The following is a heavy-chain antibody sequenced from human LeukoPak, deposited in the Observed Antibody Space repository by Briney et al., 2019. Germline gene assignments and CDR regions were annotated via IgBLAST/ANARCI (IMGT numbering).Heavy chain of an antibody. CDR3: ARLVDYGSGKNDAFDI. Sequence: SETLSLTCTVSGGSLSSYYWSWIRQPPGKGLEWIGYIYYSGSTNYNPSLKSRVTISVDTSKNQFSLKLSSVTAADTAVYYCARLVDYGSGKNDAFDIWGQGTMVTVSS. J-gene: IGHJ3*02. D-gene: IGHD3-10*01. CDR2: IYYSGST. V-gene: IGHV4-59*08. CDR1: GGSLSSYY.